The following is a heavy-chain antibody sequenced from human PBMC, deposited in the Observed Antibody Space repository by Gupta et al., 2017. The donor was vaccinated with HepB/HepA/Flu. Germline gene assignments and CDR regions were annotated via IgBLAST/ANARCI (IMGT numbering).Heavy chain of an antibody. D-gene: IGHD2-21*02. V-gene: IGHV3-48*03. CDR1: EFTFSHYE. CDR3: AREIPSSYGDCNDY. Sequence: EAQLVESGGGLVQPGGSLRLSCAASEFTFSHYEMNWVRQAPGKGLAWISYITASGDATRYAESVKGRFTISRDNANNLLYLQMNNLRADDTAVYYCAREIPSSYGDCNDYWGQGTLVGVSS. J-gene: IGHJ4*02. CDR2: ITASGDAT.